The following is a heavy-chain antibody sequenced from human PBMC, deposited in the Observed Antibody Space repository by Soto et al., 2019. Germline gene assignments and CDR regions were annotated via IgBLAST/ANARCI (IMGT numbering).Heavy chain of an antibody. CDR1: GYSFTSYW. CDR3: AIEGAAAGTGGRYNWFDP. CDR2: IDPSDSYT. Sequence: GESLKISCKGSGYSFTSYWISWVRQMPGKGLEWMGRIDPSDSYTNYSPSFQGHVTISADKSISTAYLQWSSLKASDTAMYYCAIEGAAAGTGGRYNWFDPWGQGTLVTVSS. J-gene: IGHJ5*02. V-gene: IGHV5-10-1*01. D-gene: IGHD6-13*01.